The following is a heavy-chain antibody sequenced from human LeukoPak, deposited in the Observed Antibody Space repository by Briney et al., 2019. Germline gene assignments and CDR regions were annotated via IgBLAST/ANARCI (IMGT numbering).Heavy chain of an antibody. CDR3: AREGSGVVPAAMGGGYYDYYYMDV. D-gene: IGHD2-2*01. J-gene: IGHJ6*03. CDR2: IKQEGSEK. Sequence: GGSLRLSCAASGFTFSSYWMSWVRQAPGQGLEWVANIKQEGSEKYYVESVKGRFTISRANAKNSLYLQMNSLRAEDTAVYYCAREGSGVVPAAMGGGYYDYYYMDVWGKGTTVTVSS. CDR1: GFTFSSYW. V-gene: IGHV3-7*01.